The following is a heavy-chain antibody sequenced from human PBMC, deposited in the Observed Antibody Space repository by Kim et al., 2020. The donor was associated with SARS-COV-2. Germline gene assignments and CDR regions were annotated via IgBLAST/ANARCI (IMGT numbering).Heavy chain of an antibody. V-gene: IGHV4-34*01. CDR2: INHSGST. CDR3: ASVQLPLFCFDP. CDR1: GGSFSGYY. D-gene: IGHD3-3*01. Sequence: SETLSLTCAVYGGSFSGYYWSWIRQPPGKGLEWIGEINHSGSTNYNPSLKSRVTISVDTSKNQFSLKLSSVTAADTAVYYCASVQLPLFCFDPWGQGTLVTVSS. J-gene: IGHJ5*02.